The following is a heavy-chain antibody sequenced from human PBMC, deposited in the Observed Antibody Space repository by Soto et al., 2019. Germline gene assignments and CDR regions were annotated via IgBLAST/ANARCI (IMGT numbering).Heavy chain of an antibody. D-gene: IGHD5-12*01. CDR2: IYHSGST. Sequence: QLQLQESGSGLVKPSQTLSLTCAVSGGSISSGGYSWRWIRQPPGKGLEWIGYIYHSGSTYYNPPLPGRVTISVDRSKTQYSLKLSSVTAADTAVYSCARGGGYSGYDADYWGQGTLVTVSS. J-gene: IGHJ4*02. CDR3: ARGGGYSGYDADY. V-gene: IGHV4-30-2*01. CDR1: GGSISSGGYS.